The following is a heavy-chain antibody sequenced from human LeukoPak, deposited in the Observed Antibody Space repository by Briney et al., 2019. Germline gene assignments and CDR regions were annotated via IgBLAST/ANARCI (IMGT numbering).Heavy chain of an antibody. D-gene: IGHD5-18*01. CDR3: ASQGAGPMGPTAFDY. CDR2: IYYSGST. Sequence: PSETLSLTCTVSGGSISSSSYYWGWIRQPPGKGLEWIESIYYSGSTYYNPSLKSRVTISVDTSKNQFSLKLSSVTAADTAVYYCASQGAGPMGPTAFDYWGQGTLVTVSS. V-gene: IGHV4-39*01. CDR1: GGSISSSSYY. J-gene: IGHJ4*02.